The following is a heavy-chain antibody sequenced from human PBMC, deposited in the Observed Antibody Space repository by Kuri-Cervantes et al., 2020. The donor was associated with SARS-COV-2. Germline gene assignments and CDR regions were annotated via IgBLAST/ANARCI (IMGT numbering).Heavy chain of an antibody. CDR2: INSDGSST. CDR3: ATLDGMDV. J-gene: IGHJ6*02. Sequence: LSLTCAASGFTFSSYWMHWVRQAPGKGLVWVSRINSDGSSTSYADPVKGRFTISRDNAKNTLYLQMNSLRAEDTAVYYCATLDGMDVWGQGTTVTVSS. CDR1: GFTFSSYW. V-gene: IGHV3-74*01.